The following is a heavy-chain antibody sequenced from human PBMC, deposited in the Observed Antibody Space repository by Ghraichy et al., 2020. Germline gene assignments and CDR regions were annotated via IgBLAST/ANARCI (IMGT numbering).Heavy chain of an antibody. J-gene: IGHJ4*02. Sequence: GGSLRLSCVASGFSFGSYSMNWVRQAPGKGLEWVSYISGSASTIYYADSVKGRFIISRDNANNSLYLQMNSLRAEDTAVYYCAKDGDYYGSGRYYNALDYWGQGSLVTVSS. D-gene: IGHD3-10*01. CDR2: ISGSASTI. CDR1: GFSFGSYS. CDR3: AKDGDYYGSGRYYNALDY. V-gene: IGHV3-48*01.